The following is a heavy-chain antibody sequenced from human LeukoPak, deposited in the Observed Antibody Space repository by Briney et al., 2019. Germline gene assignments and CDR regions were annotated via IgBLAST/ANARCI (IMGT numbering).Heavy chain of an antibody. Sequence: AAVKVSFKASGYTFTSYGISWVRQAPGQGLGGVGWICAYNGNKNYAQKLQGRVTMTTDTSTSTAYMELRSLRSDDTAVYYCARDLIPEYCSSTSCYGHWFDPWGQGTLVTVSS. CDR3: ARDLIPEYCSSTSCYGHWFDP. D-gene: IGHD2-2*01. J-gene: IGHJ5*02. CDR1: GYTFTSYG. CDR2: ICAYNGNK. V-gene: IGHV1-18*01.